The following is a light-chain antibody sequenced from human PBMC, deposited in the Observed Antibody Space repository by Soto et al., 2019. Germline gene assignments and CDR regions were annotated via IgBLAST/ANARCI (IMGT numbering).Light chain of an antibody. CDR1: QSISSY. CDR2: AAA. CDR3: QQSYSTPPT. J-gene: IGKJ1*01. V-gene: IGKV1-39*01. Sequence: DLQMTQSPSSLSASAGDRVTITCRASQSISSYLNWYQQKPGKAPKFLIYAAASFQSGVPSRFSGSGSGTDFTLTISSLQPEDFATYYCQQSYSTPPTFGQGTKVEIK.